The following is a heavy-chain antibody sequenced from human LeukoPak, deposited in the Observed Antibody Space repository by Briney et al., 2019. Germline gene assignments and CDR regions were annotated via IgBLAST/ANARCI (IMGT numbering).Heavy chain of an antibody. CDR1: GGSFSGYY. J-gene: IGHJ1*01. CDR2: INHSGST. V-gene: IGHV4-34*01. D-gene: IGHD2-2*01. CDR3: ARRVGYCSSTSCYPYFQH. Sequence: SETLSLTCAVYGGSFSGYYWSWIRQPPGKGLEWIGEINHSGSTNYNPSLKSRVTISVDTSKNQFSLKLSSVTAADTAVYYCARRVGYCSSTSCYPYFQHWGQGTLVTVSS.